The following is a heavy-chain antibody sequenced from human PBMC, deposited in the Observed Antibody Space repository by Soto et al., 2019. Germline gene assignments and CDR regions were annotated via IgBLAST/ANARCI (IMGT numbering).Heavy chain of an antibody. CDR1: GGTFSSST. V-gene: IGHV1-69*02. CDR3: ARAVVVFCYRNGDHLDLHSFSTQRTSDL. D-gene: IGHD2-15*01. J-gene: IGHJ2*01. Sequence: GPSVNLYCKASGGTFSSSTISWVRQAPGQGLEWMGRIIPILGIANYAQKFQGRVTITADKSTSTAYMELSSLRSEDTAVYYCARAVVVFCYRNGDHLDLHSFSTQRTSDL. CDR2: IIPILGIA.